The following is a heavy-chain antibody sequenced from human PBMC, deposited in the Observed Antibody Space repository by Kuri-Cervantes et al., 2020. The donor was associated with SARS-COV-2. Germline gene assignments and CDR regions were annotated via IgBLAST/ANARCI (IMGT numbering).Heavy chain of an antibody. CDR1: GGSISSSSYY. V-gene: IGHV4-39*07. J-gene: IGHJ4*02. Sequence: SETLSLTCTVPGGSISSSSYYWGWIRQPPGKGLEWIGSIYYSGSTYYNPSLKSRVTISVDTSKNQFSLKLSSVTAADTAVYYCARRKITMDRGVEAGGQYYFDYWGQGTLVTVSS. D-gene: IGHD3-10*01. CDR2: IYYSGST. CDR3: ARRKITMDRGVEAGGQYYFDY.